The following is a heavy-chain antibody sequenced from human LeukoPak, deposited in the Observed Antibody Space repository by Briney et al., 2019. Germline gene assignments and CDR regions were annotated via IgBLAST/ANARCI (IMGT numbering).Heavy chain of an antibody. J-gene: IGHJ4*02. V-gene: IGHV1-46*01. CDR3: ARGGTGELSGY. CDR1: GYTFTIYY. D-gene: IGHD3-16*02. CDR2: INPSGGST. Sequence: GASVKVSCKASGYTFTIYYMHWVRQAPGQGLEWMGIINPSGGSTSYAQKFQGRVTTTRDTSTSTVYMELSTMRSADTAVYYCARGGTGELSGYWGQGTLVTVSS.